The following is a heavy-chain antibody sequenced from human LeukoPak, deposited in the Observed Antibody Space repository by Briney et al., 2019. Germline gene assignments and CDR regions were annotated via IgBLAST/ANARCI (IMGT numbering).Heavy chain of an antibody. CDR2: ISYDGSNK. CDR3: ARDRLYSGYDSPNYYYYYGMDV. Sequence: GGSLRLSCAASGFTFSSYAMHWVRQAPGKGLEWVAVISYDGSNKYYADSVKGRFTISRDNSKNTLYLQMNSLRAEDTAVYYCARDRLYSGYDSPNYYYYYGMDVWGQGTTVTVSS. J-gene: IGHJ6*02. V-gene: IGHV3-30-3*01. D-gene: IGHD5-12*01. CDR1: GFTFSSYA.